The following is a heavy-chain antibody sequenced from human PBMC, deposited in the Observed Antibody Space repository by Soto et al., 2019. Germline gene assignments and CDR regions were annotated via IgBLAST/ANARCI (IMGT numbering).Heavy chain of an antibody. Sequence: ASVKVSCKTSGYTFTNYFIHWVRQAPGQGLEWMGIINPSADSTNYAQKFQGRVTVTRDTSTSTVYMELRSLRSEDTAVYFCAREYGGSRVFDYWGQGTVVTVSS. CDR1: GYTFTNYF. D-gene: IGHD1-26*01. CDR2: INPSADST. J-gene: IGHJ4*02. CDR3: AREYGGSRVFDY. V-gene: IGHV1-46*01.